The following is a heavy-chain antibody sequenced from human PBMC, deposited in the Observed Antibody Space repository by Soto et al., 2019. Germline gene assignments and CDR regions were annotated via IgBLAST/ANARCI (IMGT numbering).Heavy chain of an antibody. CDR3: LGASTWPPGAFDI. CDR1: GGSISSGGYS. D-gene: IGHD3-16*01. Sequence: SETLSLTCTVSGGSISSGGYSWTWIRQQPGKGLEWIGYIYYSGSTYYKPSLKSRVTISVDTSKNQLSLKLSSVTAADTAVYYCLGASTWPPGAFDIWGQGTMVTLSS. J-gene: IGHJ3*02. CDR2: IYYSGST. V-gene: IGHV4-31*03.